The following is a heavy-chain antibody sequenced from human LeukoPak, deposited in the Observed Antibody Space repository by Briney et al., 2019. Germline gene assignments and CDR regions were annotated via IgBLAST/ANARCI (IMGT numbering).Heavy chain of an antibody. CDR1: GFTFSDDW. CDR2: INIDGSDT. CDR3: ARDRSPTNGGFDY. D-gene: IGHD7-27*01. V-gene: IGHV3-74*01. Sequence: GGPLRLSCAASGFTFSDDWMHWVRQAPGKGLVWVSRINIDGSDTTYADSVKGRFTISRDNAKSTLYLQMNSLRVEDTAVYFCARDRSPTNGGFDYWGQGTLVTVSS. J-gene: IGHJ4*02.